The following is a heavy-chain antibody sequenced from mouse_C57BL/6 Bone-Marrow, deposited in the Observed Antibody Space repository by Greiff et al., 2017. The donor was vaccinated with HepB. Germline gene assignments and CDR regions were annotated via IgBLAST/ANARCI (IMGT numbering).Heavy chain of an antibody. CDR1: GFSFNTYA. J-gene: IGHJ4*01. Sequence: EVMLVESGGGLVQPKGSLKLSCAASGFSFNTYAMNWVRQAPGKGLEWVARIRSKSNNYATYYADSVKDRFTISRDDSESMLYLQMNNLKTEDTAMYYCARLGVTLYAMDYWGQGTSVTVSS. V-gene: IGHV10-1*01. D-gene: IGHD2-1*01. CDR3: ARLGVTLYAMDY. CDR2: IRSKSNNYAT.